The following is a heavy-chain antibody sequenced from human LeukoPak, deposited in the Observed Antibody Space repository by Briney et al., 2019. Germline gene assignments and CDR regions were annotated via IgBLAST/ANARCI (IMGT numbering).Heavy chain of an antibody. J-gene: IGHJ5*02. D-gene: IGHD3-3*01. CDR1: GYTFTSYD. CDR2: MNPNRGNT. Sequence: ASVKVSCKASGYTFTSYDINWVRQATGQGLEWMGWMNPNRGNTGYAQKFQGRVTMTRNTSISTAYMELSSLRSEDTAVYYCALHIVVVPAATRPYYDFWSGYYRKDPTNWFDPWGQGTLVTVSS. CDR3: ALHIVVVPAATRPYYDFWSGYYRKDPTNWFDP. V-gene: IGHV1-8*01.